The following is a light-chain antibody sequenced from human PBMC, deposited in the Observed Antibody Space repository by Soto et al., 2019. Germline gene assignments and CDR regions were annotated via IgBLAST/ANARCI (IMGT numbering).Light chain of an antibody. CDR3: QQHYSTPLT. CDR1: QSLLYSSNSKSS. Sequence: DIVMTQSPDSLAVSLGERATINCKSSQSLLYSSNSKSSLVWYQQKPGQPPKLLIYWASTRESGVPDRFSGSGSGTDFTLTISSLQAEDVAVYYCQQHYSTPLTVGGGTKVEIK. V-gene: IGKV4-1*01. J-gene: IGKJ4*01. CDR2: WAS.